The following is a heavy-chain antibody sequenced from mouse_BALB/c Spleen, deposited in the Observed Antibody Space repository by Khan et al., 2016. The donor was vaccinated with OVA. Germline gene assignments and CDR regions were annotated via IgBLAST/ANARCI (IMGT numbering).Heavy chain of an antibody. CDR2: ISSLAYSI. CDR3: ARSWAMDY. Sequence: EVKVEESGGGLVQPGGSRKLSCAASGFTFSDYGLAWVRQAPGKGPEWVAFISSLAYSIYYADTVTGRFTISRENAKNTLYLEMSSLRSEDTAMYYCARSWAMDYWGQGTSVTVSS. J-gene: IGHJ4*01. CDR1: GFTFSDYG. V-gene: IGHV5-15*02.